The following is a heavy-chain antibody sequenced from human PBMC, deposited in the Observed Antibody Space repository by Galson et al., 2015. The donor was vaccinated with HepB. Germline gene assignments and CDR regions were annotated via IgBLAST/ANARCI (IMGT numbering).Heavy chain of an antibody. J-gene: IGHJ4*02. V-gene: IGHV3-53*01. CDR1: GFTVRSHY. D-gene: IGHD2-15*01. CDR3: ATSTKWSGYFDY. CDR2: IYKGGDT. Sequence: SLRLSCAVSGFTVRSHYMTWVRQAPGKGLECVSVIYKGGDTTYADSVTGRFTLSRDNSKNTVYLQMNSLRGDDTAVYYCATSTKWSGYFDYWGRGTLVTVSS.